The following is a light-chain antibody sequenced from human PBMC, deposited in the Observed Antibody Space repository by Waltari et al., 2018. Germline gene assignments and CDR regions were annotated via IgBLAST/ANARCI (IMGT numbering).Light chain of an antibody. V-gene: IGLV2-23*02. CDR3: CSYAGSSTWV. CDR2: DVS. Sequence: QSALTQPASVSGSPGQSITISCTGTSSDVGSYNLVSWYQQHPGKAPKLMIYDVSKRPVVFPIRFACSKSGNTASLTIAGLQAEDEADYYCCSYAGSSTWVFGGGTKLTVL. J-gene: IGLJ3*02. CDR1: SSDVGSYNL.